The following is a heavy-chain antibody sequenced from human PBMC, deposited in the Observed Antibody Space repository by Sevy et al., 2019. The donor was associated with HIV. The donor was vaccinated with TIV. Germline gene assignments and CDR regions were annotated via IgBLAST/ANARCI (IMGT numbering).Heavy chain of an antibody. D-gene: IGHD3-22*01. CDR1: GGSISSYY. CDR2: IYYSGST. V-gene: IGHV4-59*13. J-gene: IGHJ4*02. CDR3: ARVKVLGYYDSSGYFDY. Sequence: SETLSLTCTVSGGSISSYYWSWIRQPPGKGLEWIGYIYYSGSTNYNPSLKSRVTISVDTSNTQFSLKLSSVTAADTAVYYCARVKVLGYYDSSGYFDYWGQGTLVTVSS.